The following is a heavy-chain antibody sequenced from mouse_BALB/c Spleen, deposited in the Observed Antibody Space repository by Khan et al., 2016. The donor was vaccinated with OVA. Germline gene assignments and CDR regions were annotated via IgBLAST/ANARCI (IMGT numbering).Heavy chain of an antibody. D-gene: IGHD2-3*01. CDR3: ARVGYSGTMDY. V-gene: IGHV9-3-1*01. CDR1: GYTFTNNG. J-gene: IGHJ4*01. CDR2: INTYTGEP. Sequence: QVQLQQSGPELKKPGETVKISCKASGYTFTNNGMNWAKQAPGKGLKWMGWINTYTGEPTYAADFKGRFAFSLETSASTAYLQINNLRNEDTSTYFCARVGYSGTMDYWGQATSVTVSS.